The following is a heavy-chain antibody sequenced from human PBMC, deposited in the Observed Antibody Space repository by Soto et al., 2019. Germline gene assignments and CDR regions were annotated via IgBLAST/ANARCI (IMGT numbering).Heavy chain of an antibody. CDR3: ARLFTAGRTPLDAFDV. Sequence: ASVKVSCHASGYTFTSSYMHWVRQAPGQGLEWMGIINPSXGSTSYAQKFQGRVTMTRDTSTSTVYMELSSLRSEDTAVYYCARLFTAGRTPLDAFDVWGQGTMVTVSS. CDR2: INPSXGST. J-gene: IGHJ3*01. D-gene: IGHD1-1*01. CDR1: GYTFTSSY. V-gene: IGHV1-46*03.